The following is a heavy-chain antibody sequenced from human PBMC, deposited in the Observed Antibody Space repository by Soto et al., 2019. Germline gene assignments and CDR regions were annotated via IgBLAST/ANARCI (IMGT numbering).Heavy chain of an antibody. CDR1: GGAFKNYA. D-gene: IGHD3-3*01. CDR3: ARASDTSGYYY. Sequence: GASVKVSCKVSGGAFKNYAISWVRQAPGQGLEWVGGILPVFDELNYAPKLQGRVTVTADEATSTAHLELGSLTSEDTAVYFCARASDTSGYYYWGQGTLVTVSS. J-gene: IGHJ4*02. V-gene: IGHV1-69*13. CDR2: ILPVFDEL.